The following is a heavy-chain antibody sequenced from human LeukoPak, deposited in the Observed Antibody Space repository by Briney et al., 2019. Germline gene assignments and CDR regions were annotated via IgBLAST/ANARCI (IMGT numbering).Heavy chain of an antibody. CDR2: MNPNSGNT. CDR1: GYTFTSYD. D-gene: IGHD5-12*01. Sequence: ASVKASCKASGYTFTSYDINWVRQATGQGLEWMGWMNPNSGNTGYAQKFQGRVTMTRNTSISTAYMELSSLRSEDTAVYYCARGGYSGYPARIDYWGQGTLVTVSS. J-gene: IGHJ4*02. V-gene: IGHV1-8*01. CDR3: ARGGYSGYPARIDY.